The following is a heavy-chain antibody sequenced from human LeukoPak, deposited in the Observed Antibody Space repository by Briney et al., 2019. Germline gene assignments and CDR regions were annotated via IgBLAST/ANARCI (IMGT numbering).Heavy chain of an antibody. CDR1: GGTFSSYA. CDR3: ARGETGDYYFDY. D-gene: IGHD7-27*01. CDR2: IIPIFGTA. J-gene: IGHJ4*02. Sequence: SVKVSCKASGGTFSSYAISWVRQAPGQGLEWMGRIIPIFGTANYAQKFQGRVTITTDESTSTAYMELSSLRSEDTAVYYCARGETGDYYFDYWGQGTLVTVSS. V-gene: IGHV1-69*05.